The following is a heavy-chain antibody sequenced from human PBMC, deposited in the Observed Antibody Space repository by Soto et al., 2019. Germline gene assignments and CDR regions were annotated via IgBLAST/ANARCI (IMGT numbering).Heavy chain of an antibody. CDR1: GGTFSSYA. CDR3: ERVTHLVVVTAIWRFDYYGMDV. D-gene: IGHD2-21*02. Sequence: SVKVSCKASGGTFSSYAISWVRQAPGQGLEWMGGIIPICGTANYAQKFQGRVTITADKSTSTAYMELSSLISEDTAAYYCERVTHLVVVTAIWRFDYYGMDVWGKGPTVTVSS. V-gene: IGHV1-69*06. CDR2: IIPICGTA. J-gene: IGHJ6*04.